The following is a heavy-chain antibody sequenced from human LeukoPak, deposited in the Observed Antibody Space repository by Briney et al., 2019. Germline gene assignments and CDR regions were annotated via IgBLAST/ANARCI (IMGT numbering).Heavy chain of an antibody. CDR3: ASRSGWRYFDY. V-gene: IGHV3-23*01. J-gene: IGHJ4*02. CDR2: ISGSGGST. CDR1: GFTFSSFG. Sequence: GGTLRLSCAASGFTFSSFGMSWVRQAPGKGLEWVSAISGSGGSTYYADSVKGRFTISRDNSKNTLYLQMNSLRAEDTAVYYCASRSGWRYFDYWGQGTLVTVSS. D-gene: IGHD6-19*01.